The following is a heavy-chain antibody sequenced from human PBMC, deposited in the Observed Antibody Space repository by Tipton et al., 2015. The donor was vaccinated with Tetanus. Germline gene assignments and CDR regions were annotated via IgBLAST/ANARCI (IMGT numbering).Heavy chain of an antibody. D-gene: IGHD4-17*01. Sequence: TLSLTCTVSGASISSSGYYWSWIRQHPGKGLEWIGYTYYSGSTGYNPSLKSRVTISIDSSKNQFSLKLTSVTAADTAVYYCARDERYGDYAYWGQGALVTVSS. V-gene: IGHV4-31*03. CDR2: TYYSGST. CDR3: ARDERYGDYAY. CDR1: GASISSSGYY. J-gene: IGHJ4*02.